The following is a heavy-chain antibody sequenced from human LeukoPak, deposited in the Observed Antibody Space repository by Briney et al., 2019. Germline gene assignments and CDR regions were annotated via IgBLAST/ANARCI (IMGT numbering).Heavy chain of an antibody. V-gene: IGHV3-64*01. CDR3: AKDRVPYYYYMDV. Sequence: GGSLRLSCAASGFTFSNYAMHWVRRAPGKGLEYVSAMSSDGGSTYYAKSVKGRFTISRDNSKNTLYLQMNSLRAEDTAVYYCAKDRVPYYYYMDVWGKGTTVTISS. CDR1: GFTFSNYA. CDR2: MSSDGGST. J-gene: IGHJ6*03. D-gene: IGHD3-10*01.